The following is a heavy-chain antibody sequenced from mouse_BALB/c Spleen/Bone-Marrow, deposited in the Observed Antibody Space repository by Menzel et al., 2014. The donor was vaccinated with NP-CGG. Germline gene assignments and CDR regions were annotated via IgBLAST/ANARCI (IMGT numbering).Heavy chain of an antibody. V-gene: IGHV1-18*01. CDR3: ARGLEYAVDY. J-gene: IGHJ4*01. CDR1: GYSFXGYT. D-gene: IGHD2-13*01. CDR2: INPYNGGT. Sequence: VQLQQPGPELVKPGALMKISCKASGYSFXGYTMNWVKQSHGKNLEWIGLINPYNGGTSYNQKFKDKATLTVDKSSSTASMELLSLTSENSAVYFCARGLEYAVDYWGQGTSVTVSS.